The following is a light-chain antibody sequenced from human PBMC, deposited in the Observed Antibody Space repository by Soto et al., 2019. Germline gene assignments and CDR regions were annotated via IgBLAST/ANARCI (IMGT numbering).Light chain of an antibody. CDR2: AAS. Sequence: AIRMTQSPSSLSASTGDRVTITCRASQGISSYLAWYQQKPGKAPNLLFYAASTLQSGVPSRFSGSGSGTDFTLTISCLQSEDFATYYCQQYYSYPRTFGQGTKVEIK. CDR1: QGISSY. V-gene: IGKV1-8*01. J-gene: IGKJ1*01. CDR3: QQYYSYPRT.